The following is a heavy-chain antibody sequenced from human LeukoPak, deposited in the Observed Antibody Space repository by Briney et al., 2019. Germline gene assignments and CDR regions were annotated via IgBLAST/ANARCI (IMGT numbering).Heavy chain of an antibody. CDR2: IHTSGAS. D-gene: IGHD1-26*01. CDR3: ARLGSYHDF. Sequence: SQTLSLTCTVSGASISNYYWSGVRHTPEKGLEWRGHIHTSGASRYYPCLESRLTLSIDTSRNHLSLQLSSVTAADTAVYFCARLGSYHDFWGQGALVTVSS. J-gene: IGHJ4*02. CDR1: GASISNYY. V-gene: IGHV4-4*09.